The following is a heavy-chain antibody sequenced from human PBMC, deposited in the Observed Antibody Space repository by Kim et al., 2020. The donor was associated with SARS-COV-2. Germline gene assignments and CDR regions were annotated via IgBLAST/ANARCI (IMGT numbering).Heavy chain of an antibody. CDR3: ARDNSGSGRYWFDP. J-gene: IGHJ5*02. CDR2: IYYSGST. V-gene: IGHV4-61*01. Sequence: SETLSLTCTVSGDSVSSATYYWNWIRQPPGKGLEWIGYIYYSGSTNYNPSLKSRVTISVDISKNQFSLKLSSVTAADTAAYYCARDNSGSGRYWFDPWG. CDR1: GDSVSSATYY. D-gene: IGHD3-10*01.